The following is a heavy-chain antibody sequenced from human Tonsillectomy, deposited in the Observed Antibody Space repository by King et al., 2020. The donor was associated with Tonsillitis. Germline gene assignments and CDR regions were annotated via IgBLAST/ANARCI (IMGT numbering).Heavy chain of an antibody. CDR1: GFTFSSCA. Sequence: VQLVESGGGLVQPGGSLRLSCAASGFTFSSCAMTWVLQAPGMRLECVSAISGSAGGTYYAGSVQGRFTISRDNSKNTLYLQMNSLRAEDTAVYYCAKGWVEMDAWGQGTLVTVSS. V-gene: IGHV3-23*04. CDR3: AKGWVEMDA. CDR2: ISGSAGGT. J-gene: IGHJ4*02. D-gene: IGHD5-24*01.